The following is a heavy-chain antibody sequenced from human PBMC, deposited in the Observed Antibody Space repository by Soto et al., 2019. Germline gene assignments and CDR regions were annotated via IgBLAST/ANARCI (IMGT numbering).Heavy chain of an antibody. CDR2: ISYDGSNK. CDR3: AKDRSLVRGPMPY. CDR1: GFTFSSYG. V-gene: IGHV3-30*18. D-gene: IGHD3-10*01. Sequence: LRLSCAASGFTFSSYGMHWVRQAPGKGLEWVAVISYDGSNKYYADSVKGRFTISRDNSKNTLYLQMNSLRAEDTAVYYCAKDRSLVRGPMPYWGQGTLVTVS. J-gene: IGHJ4*02.